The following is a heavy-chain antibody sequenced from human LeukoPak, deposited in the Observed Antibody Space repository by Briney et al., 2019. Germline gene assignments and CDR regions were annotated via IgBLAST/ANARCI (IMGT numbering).Heavy chain of an antibody. CDR1: GGSFSGYY. V-gene: IGHV4-34*01. D-gene: IGHD3-9*01. CDR3: ARGSVLRYFDWYPGGRSDFDY. J-gene: IGHJ4*02. Sequence: SETLSLTCAVYGGSFSGYYWGWIRQPPGKGLEWIGEINHSGSTNYNPSLKSRVTISVDTSKNQFSLKLSSVTAADTAVYYCARGSVLRYFDWYPGGRSDFDYWGQGTLVTVSS. CDR2: INHSGST.